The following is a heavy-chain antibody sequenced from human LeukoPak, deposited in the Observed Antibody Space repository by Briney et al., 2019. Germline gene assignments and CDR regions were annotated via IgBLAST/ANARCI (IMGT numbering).Heavy chain of an antibody. CDR3: AKAYQYSNGWYNY. V-gene: IGHV3-23*01. CDR2: ITTSDGNT. CDR1: GFTFSSYT. D-gene: IGHD6-19*01. Sequence: PGVSLRLSCAASGFTFSSYTMSWVRQAPGKGLEWVSTITTSDGNTYYADSVKGRFTVSRDNSKNTLFLQMNSLRAEDTAVYYCAKAYQYSNGWYNYWGQGTLVTVSS. J-gene: IGHJ4*02.